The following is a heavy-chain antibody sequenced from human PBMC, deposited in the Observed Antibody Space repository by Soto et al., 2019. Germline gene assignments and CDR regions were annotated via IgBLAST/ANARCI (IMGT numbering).Heavy chain of an antibody. V-gene: IGHV1-18*01. CDR2: ISAYNGNT. CDR3: ARVQGSYSNPPAFDI. CDR1: GYTFTSYG. J-gene: IGHJ3*02. D-gene: IGHD1-26*01. Sequence: ASVKVSCKASGYTFTSYGISWVRQAPGQGLEWMGWISAYNGNTNYAQKLQGRVTMTTDTSTSTAYMELRSLRSDDTAMYYCARVQGSYSNPPAFDIWGQGTMVTVSS.